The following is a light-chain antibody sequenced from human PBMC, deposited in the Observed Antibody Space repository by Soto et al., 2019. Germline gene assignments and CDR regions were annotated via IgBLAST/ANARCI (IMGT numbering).Light chain of an antibody. CDR3: QAWDDSSVV. V-gene: IGLV3-1*01. CDR2: QGN. J-gene: IGLJ2*01. Sequence: SYELTQSPSVSVSPGQTATITCSGDELGDKYACWYQHKPGQSPVLVIYQGNKRPSGIAERFSGSNSGNTATLTISGTQAMDEADYYCQAWDDSSVVFGGGTKLTVL. CDR1: ELGDKY.